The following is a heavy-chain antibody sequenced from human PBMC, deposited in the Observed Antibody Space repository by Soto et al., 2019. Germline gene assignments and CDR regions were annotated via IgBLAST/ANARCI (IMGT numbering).Heavy chain of an antibody. CDR3: ARVSGSYYTGVDV. CDR2: IYHSGST. V-gene: IGHV4-4*02. CDR1: GASIRSSNW. J-gene: IGHJ6*02. D-gene: IGHD1-26*01. Sequence: QVQLQESGPGLVKPSGTLSLTWSVSGASIRSSNWWSWGRQPPGKGLEWIGEIYHSGSTNYNPSLKSRVTISVDNSKNQVSLKLSSVTAADTAVYYCARVSGSYYTGVDVWGQGTTVTVSS.